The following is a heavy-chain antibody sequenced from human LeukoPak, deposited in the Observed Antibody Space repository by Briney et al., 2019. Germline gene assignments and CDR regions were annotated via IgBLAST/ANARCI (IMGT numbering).Heavy chain of an antibody. Sequence: GASVKASCKASGYTFTSYAMNWVRQAPGQGLEWMGWINTNTGNPTYAQGFTGRFVFSLDTSVSTAYLQISSLKAEDTAVYYCARDGGITIFGVVIIRNWFDPWGQGTLVTVSS. V-gene: IGHV7-4-1*02. CDR1: GYTFTSYA. D-gene: IGHD3-3*01. CDR2: INTNTGNP. CDR3: ARDGGITIFGVVIIRNWFDP. J-gene: IGHJ5*02.